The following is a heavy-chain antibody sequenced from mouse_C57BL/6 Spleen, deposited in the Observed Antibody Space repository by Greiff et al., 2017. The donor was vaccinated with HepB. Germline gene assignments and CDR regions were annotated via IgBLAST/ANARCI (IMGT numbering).Heavy chain of an antibody. Sequence: EVHLVESGPGLVKPSQSLSLTCSVTGYSITSGYYWNWIRQFPGNKLEWMGYISYDGSNNYNPSLKNRISITRDTSKNQFFLKLNSVTTEDTATYYCARDFTTVVATGYFDVWGTGTTVTVSS. CDR2: ISYDGSN. CDR1: GYSITSGYY. D-gene: IGHD1-1*01. J-gene: IGHJ1*03. CDR3: ARDFTTVVATGYFDV. V-gene: IGHV3-6*01.